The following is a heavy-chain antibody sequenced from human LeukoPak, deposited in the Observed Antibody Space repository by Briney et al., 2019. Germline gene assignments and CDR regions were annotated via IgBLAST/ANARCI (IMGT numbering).Heavy chain of an antibody. Sequence: SSQTLSLTCTVSGGSISSGDYYWSWIRQPPGKGLEWIGYIYYSGSTYYNPSLKSRVTISVDTSKNQFSLKLSSVTAADTAVYYCARRYGDYDYFDYWGQGTLVTVSS. D-gene: IGHD4-17*01. CDR2: IYYSGST. V-gene: IGHV4-30-4*08. J-gene: IGHJ4*02. CDR3: ARRYGDYDYFDY. CDR1: GGSISSGDYY.